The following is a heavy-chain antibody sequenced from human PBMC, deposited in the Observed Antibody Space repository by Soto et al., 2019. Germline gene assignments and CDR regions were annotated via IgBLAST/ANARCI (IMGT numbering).Heavy chain of an antibody. J-gene: IGHJ5*02. CDR1: GYSFTSYW. D-gene: IGHD6-6*01. V-gene: IGHV5-51*01. Sequence: GESLKISCKGSGYSFTSYWIGWVRQMPGKGLEWMGIIYPGDSDTRYSPSFQGQVTISADKSISTAYLQWSSLKASDTAMYYCARPPDSSLVSGSVDPWGQGTLVTVSS. CDR3: ARPPDSSLVSGSVDP. CDR2: IYPGDSDT.